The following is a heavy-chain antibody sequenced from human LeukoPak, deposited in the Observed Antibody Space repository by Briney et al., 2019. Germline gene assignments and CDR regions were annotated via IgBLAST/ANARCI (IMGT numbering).Heavy chain of an antibody. CDR2: ISYNGRSI. Sequence: GGSLRLSCAASGFIFSTYEMNWVRQAPGKGLEWFSYISYNGRSIYYADSVKGRFTISRDNAKNTLYLQMNSLRAEDTAVYFCRYYDNSAQPTAFDSWGQGTLVSVSS. CDR1: GFIFSTYE. D-gene: IGHD3-22*01. V-gene: IGHV3-48*03. J-gene: IGHJ4*02. CDR3: RYYDNSAQPTAFDS.